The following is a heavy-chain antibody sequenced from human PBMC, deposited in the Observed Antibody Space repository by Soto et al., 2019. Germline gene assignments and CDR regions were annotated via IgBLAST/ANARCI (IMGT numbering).Heavy chain of an antibody. CDR2: IYYSGST. CDR1: GGSISSYY. D-gene: IGHD6-13*01. V-gene: IGHV4-59*01. J-gene: IGHJ6*02. CDR3: ATGPAAAGYYYYGMDY. Sequence: KSSETLSLTCTVSGGSISSYYWSWIRQPPGKGLEWIGYIYYSGSTNYNPSLKSRVTISVDTSKNQFSLKLSSVTAADTAVYYCATGPAAAGYYYYGMDYWRQGTTVTASS.